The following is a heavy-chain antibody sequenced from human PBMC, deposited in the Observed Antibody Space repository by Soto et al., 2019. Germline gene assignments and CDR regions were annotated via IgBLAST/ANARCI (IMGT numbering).Heavy chain of an antibody. J-gene: IGHJ3*02. CDR3: ARTADTGYYDSSQRAFDI. V-gene: IGHV1-69*13. D-gene: IGHD3-22*01. CDR1: GGTFSSYA. CDR2: IIPIFGTA. Sequence: SVKVSCKASGGTFSSYAISWVRQAPGQGLEWMGGIIPIFGTANYAQKFQGRVTITADESTSTAYMELSSLRSEDTAVYYCARTADTGYYDSSQRAFDIWGQGTMVSVS.